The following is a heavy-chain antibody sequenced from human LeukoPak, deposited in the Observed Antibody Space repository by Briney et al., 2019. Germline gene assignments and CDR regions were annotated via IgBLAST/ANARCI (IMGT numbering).Heavy chain of an antibody. J-gene: IGHJ4*02. V-gene: IGHV6-1*01. CDR2: TYYRSKWYH. D-gene: IGHD2-2*01. CDR3: ARGGIGYCDSSSCYFDY. CDR1: GDSVSSNSAA. Sequence: SQTLSLTCAISGDSVSSNSAAWNWIRQSPSRGLEWLGRTYYRSKWYHDYAVSVKSRLTINPDTSKNQFSLQLNSVISEDTAVYYCARGGIGYCDSSSCYFDYWGQGTLVTVSS.